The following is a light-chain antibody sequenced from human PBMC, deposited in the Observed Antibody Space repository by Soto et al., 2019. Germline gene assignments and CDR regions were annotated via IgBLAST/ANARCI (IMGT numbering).Light chain of an antibody. CDR2: EVS. Sequence: QSALTQPASVSGSPGQSITISCTGNSSDVGGYNYVSWYQQHPGKAPKLMIYEVSNRPSGVSNRFSGSKSGNTASVTISGLQAEDEADYYCSSYTRSSTLKVFGGGTKLTVL. J-gene: IGLJ2*01. CDR3: SSYTRSSTLKV. V-gene: IGLV2-14*01. CDR1: SSDVGGYNY.